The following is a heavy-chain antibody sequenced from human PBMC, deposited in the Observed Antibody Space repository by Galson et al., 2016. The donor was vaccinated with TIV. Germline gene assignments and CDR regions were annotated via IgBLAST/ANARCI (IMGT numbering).Heavy chain of an antibody. D-gene: IGHD4-23*01. Sequence: SLRLSCAASGFTFSRYAFHWVRQAPGKGLEWVALISFDGNNKYYADSVRGRFTISRDNLKNTVDLEMNSQRTDDTAVYYCARTTVEKVYHSGMAVWGHGHTVTVSS. CDR3: ARTTVEKVYHSGMAV. J-gene: IGHJ6*02. CDR1: GFTFSRYA. CDR2: ISFDGNNK. V-gene: IGHV3-30-3*01.